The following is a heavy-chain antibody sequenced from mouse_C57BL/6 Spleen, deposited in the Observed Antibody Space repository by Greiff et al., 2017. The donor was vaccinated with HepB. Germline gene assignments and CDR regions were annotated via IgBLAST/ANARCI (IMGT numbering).Heavy chain of an antibody. V-gene: IGHV5-17*01. D-gene: IGHD2-5*01. Sequence: DVMLVESGGGLVKPGGSLKLSCAASGFTFSDYGMHWVRQAPEKGLEWVAYISSGSSTIYYADTVKGRFTIARDNAKNTLFLQMNSLRSEDTAIYYCARERYSNPWFAYWGQGTLVTVSA. J-gene: IGHJ3*01. CDR1: GFTFSDYG. CDR2: ISSGSSTI. CDR3: ARERYSNPWFAY.